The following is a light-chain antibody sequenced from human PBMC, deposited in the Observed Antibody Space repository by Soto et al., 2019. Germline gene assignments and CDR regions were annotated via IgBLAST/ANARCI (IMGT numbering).Light chain of an antibody. V-gene: IGLV2-14*03. CDR3: SSYTISTTTHVV. CDR2: DVI. J-gene: IGLJ2*01. CDR1: SSDIGGYNS. Sequence: QSALTQPASVSGSPGQSITISCTGTSSDIGGYNSVSWYQQHPGNAPKLMIYDVINRPSGVSSRFSGSKSGNTASLTISGLQADDEADYYCSCSSYTISTTTHVVFGGGTKLTVL.